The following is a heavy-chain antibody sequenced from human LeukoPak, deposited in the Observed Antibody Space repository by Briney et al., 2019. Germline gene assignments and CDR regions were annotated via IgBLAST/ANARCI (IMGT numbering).Heavy chain of an antibody. CDR3: ARVLYYGLGMDV. CDR2: IYYSGST. Sequence: SQTLSLTCTVSGGSISSGDYYWSWIRQPPGKGLEWIGYIYYSGSTYYNPSLKSRVTISVDTSKNQFSLELSSVTAADTAVYYCARVLYYGLGMDVWGQGTTVTVSS. CDR1: GGSISSGDYY. J-gene: IGHJ6*02. D-gene: IGHD2-8*01. V-gene: IGHV4-30-4*01.